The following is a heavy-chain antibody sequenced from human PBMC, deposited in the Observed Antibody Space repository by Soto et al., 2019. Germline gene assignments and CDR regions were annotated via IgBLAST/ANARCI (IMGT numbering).Heavy chain of an antibody. J-gene: IGHJ4*02. CDR2: IYHTGTT. V-gene: IGHV4-38-2*01. Sequence: PSETLSLTCDVSGYAISSGFYWAWIRQPPGKRLEWIGNIYHTGTTYYNPSLKSRVTMSVDTSKNQFSLRLSSVTAADTAVFYCARVRTVAMSGSPGDSWGQGTLVTVSS. D-gene: IGHD6-19*01. CDR3: ARVRTVAMSGSPGDS. CDR1: GYAISSGFY.